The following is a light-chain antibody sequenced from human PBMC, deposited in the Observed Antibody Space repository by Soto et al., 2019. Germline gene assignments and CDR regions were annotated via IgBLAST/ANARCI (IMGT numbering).Light chain of an antibody. CDR2: GAS. CDR1: QFVSSTY. Sequence: EVVLTQSPGTLSLSPGARATLSCRASQFVSSTYLAWYQQRPGQAPRLLIYGASSRATGIPDRFSGGGSETDFTLTISRLESEDPAVYYCQQRSNWPTFGQGTRLEIK. J-gene: IGKJ5*01. V-gene: IGKV3D-20*02. CDR3: QQRSNWPT.